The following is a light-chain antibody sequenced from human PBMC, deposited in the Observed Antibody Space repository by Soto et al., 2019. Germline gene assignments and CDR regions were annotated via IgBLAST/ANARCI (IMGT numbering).Light chain of an antibody. CDR2: GAS. CDR3: QQYDSLPLT. Sequence: EIVLTQSPGTLSLSPGERATLSCRASQSVSSSYLAWYQQKPGQAPRLLIYGASSRATGIPDRFSGSGSGTYFTLTISSLEPEGFAVYYWQQYDSLPLTFGGGTKVEIK. J-gene: IGKJ4*01. CDR1: QSVSSSY. V-gene: IGKV3-20*01.